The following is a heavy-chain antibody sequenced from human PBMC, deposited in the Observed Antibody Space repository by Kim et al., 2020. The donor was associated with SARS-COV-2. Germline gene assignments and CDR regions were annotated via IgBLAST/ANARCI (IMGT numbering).Heavy chain of an antibody. Sequence: NYNPSLKSRVTISVDKSKNQFSLKLSSVTAADTAVYYCARGYAGQGTFGYWGQGTLVTVSS. D-gene: IGHD5-12*01. V-gene: IGHV4-4*02. CDR3: ARGYAGQGTFGY. J-gene: IGHJ4*02.